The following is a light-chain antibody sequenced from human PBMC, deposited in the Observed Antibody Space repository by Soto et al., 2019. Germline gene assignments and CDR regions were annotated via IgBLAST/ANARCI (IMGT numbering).Light chain of an antibody. CDR3: AAWDDSLNGPV. CDR2: SNN. CDR1: NSNIGSNA. V-gene: IGLV1-44*01. Sequence: QSVLTQPPSASGTPGQRVTISCSGSNSNIGSNAVNWYQQLPGSAPKLLIYSNNPRPSGVPDRFSGSKSGTSASLAISGLQSEDEADYYCAAWDDSLNGPVFGGGTKLTVL. J-gene: IGLJ2*01.